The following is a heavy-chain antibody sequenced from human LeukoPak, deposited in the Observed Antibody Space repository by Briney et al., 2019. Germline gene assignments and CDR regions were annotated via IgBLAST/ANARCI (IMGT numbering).Heavy chain of an antibody. V-gene: IGHV3-23*01. CDR2: ISSSGANT. CDR3: AKDVRAAPSNCLDP. Sequence: PGGSLRLSCAASGFTFNNYAMSWVRQAPGKGLEWVSTISSSGANTYYADSVKGRFTISRDNSKNTLYLQMNSLRAEDTGVYYCAKDVRAAPSNCLDPWGQGTLVTVSS. D-gene: IGHD1-26*01. J-gene: IGHJ5*02. CDR1: GFTFNNYA.